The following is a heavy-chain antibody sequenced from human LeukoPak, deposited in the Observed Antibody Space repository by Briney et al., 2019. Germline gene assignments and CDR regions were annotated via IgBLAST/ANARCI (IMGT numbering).Heavy chain of an antibody. CDR3: AKGFLPTSSSSNYVSFDF. V-gene: IGHV3-23*01. Sequence: QTGGSLRLSCAASGFTFSNYALTWVRQAPGKGLEWVSAIAFSGSTYYADSVKGRFTISRDDSKNTLYLQMNSLRAEDTAVYYCAKGFLPTSSSSNYVSFDFWGQGTLVTASS. CDR1: GFTFSNYA. CDR2: IAFSGST. J-gene: IGHJ4*02. D-gene: IGHD6-13*01.